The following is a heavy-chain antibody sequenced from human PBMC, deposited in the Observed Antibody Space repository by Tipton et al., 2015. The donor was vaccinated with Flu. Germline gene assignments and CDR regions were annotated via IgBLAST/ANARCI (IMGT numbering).Heavy chain of an antibody. CDR2: IHRSGST. J-gene: IGHJ4*02. V-gene: IGHV4-38-2*01. D-gene: IGHD1-26*01. CDR1: GDYIGSRYY. Sequence: TLSLTCSVSGDYIGSRYYWGWIRQPPGQGLEWIGNIHRSGSTYRNPSLESRVIMSVDTSKNQFSLQLNSVTPEDTAVYFCARFSEWDSEVLTSPYFDSWGQGTLVTVSS. CDR3: ARFSEWDSEVLTSPYFDS.